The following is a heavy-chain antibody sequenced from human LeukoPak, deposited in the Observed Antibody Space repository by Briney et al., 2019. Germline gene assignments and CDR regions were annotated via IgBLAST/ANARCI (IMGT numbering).Heavy chain of an antibody. CDR2: ISHDGSNK. D-gene: IGHD5-24*01. J-gene: IGHJ4*02. Sequence: GGSLRLSCAASGFTFSSYGMHWVRQAPGKGLEWVAVISHDGSNKYYADSVKGRFTISRDNSKNTLYLQMNSLRAEDTAVYYCAKDRLRWAQLQYYFDYWGQGTLVTVSS. CDR3: AKDRLRWAQLQYYFDY. V-gene: IGHV3-30*18. CDR1: GFTFSSYG.